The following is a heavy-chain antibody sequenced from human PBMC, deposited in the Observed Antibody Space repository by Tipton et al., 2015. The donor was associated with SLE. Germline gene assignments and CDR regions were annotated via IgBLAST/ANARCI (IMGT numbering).Heavy chain of an antibody. Sequence: SLRLSCAASGFTFRDYYMSWIRQAPGKGLEWVSYISSSSSHTNYADSVKGRFAISRDNAKNSLYLQMNSLRAEDTAVYYCARDLGAFLDIWGQGTMVTVSS. J-gene: IGHJ3*02. V-gene: IGHV3-11*06. CDR1: GFTFRDYY. CDR3: ARDLGAFLDI. D-gene: IGHD1-26*01. CDR2: ISSSSSHT.